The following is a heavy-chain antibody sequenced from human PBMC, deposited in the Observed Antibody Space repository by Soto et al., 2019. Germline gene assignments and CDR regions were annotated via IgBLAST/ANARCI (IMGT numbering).Heavy chain of an antibody. Sequence: GGSLRLSCAASGFTFSIYAMSWVRQAPGKGLEWVSTIGGSGGGTSYADIVSGRCTISIDNSKNTLYLQMNSRRAEDTAVYYCAKGEGYCSGGSCYFQQYYYYGMDVWGQGTTVTVSS. CDR1: GFTFSIYA. CDR3: AKGEGYCSGGSCYFQQYYYYGMDV. CDR2: IGGSGGGT. J-gene: IGHJ6*02. D-gene: IGHD2-15*01. V-gene: IGHV3-23*01.